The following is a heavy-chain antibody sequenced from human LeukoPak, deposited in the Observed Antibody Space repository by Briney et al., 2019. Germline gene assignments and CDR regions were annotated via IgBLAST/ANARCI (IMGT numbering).Heavy chain of an antibody. CDR3: ARESNSGWYTGGVDH. D-gene: IGHD6-19*01. Sequence: SETLSLTCTVSGGSISSSNWWSWVRQPPGKGLEWIGEIYHSGSTNYNPSLKSRVTISVDTSKNQFSLKLNSVTAADTAIYYCARESNSGWYTGGVDHWGPGTLVTVSS. J-gene: IGHJ4*02. CDR2: IYHSGST. V-gene: IGHV4-4*02. CDR1: GGSISSSNW.